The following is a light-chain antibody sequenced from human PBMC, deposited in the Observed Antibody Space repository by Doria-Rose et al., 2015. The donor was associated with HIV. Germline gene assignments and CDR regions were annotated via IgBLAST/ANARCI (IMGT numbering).Light chain of an antibody. CDR2: ATS. J-gene: IGKJ1*01. V-gene: IGKV1-39*01. CDR1: QRIDNY. Sequence: DIRVTQSPSSLSASVGDTVTITCRASQRIDNYLNWYQHKPGKAPKLLISATSTLQTGAPSRFSGSKSGTDFTLTITSLQPDDLATYYCQQSYMAPQTFGQGTKVEIK. CDR3: QQSYMAPQT.